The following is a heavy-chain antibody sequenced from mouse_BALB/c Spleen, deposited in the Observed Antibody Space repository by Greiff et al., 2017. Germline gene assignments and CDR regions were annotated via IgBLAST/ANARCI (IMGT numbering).Heavy chain of an antibody. Sequence: VKLMESGAELAKPGAPVKMSCKASGYTFTSYWMHWVKQRPGQGLEWIGYINPSTGYTEYNQKFKDKATLTADKSSSTAYMQLSSLTSEDSAVYYCARSSRNAMDYWGQGTSVTVSS. J-gene: IGHJ4*01. V-gene: IGHV1-7*01. D-gene: IGHD1-3*01. CDR1: GYTFTSYW. CDR2: INPSTGYT. CDR3: ARSSRNAMDY.